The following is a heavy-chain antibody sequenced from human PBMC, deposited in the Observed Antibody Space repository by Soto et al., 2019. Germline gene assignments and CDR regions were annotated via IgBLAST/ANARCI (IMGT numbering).Heavy chain of an antibody. Sequence: GGSLRLSCAVSGFTFEAYTMHWVRQGPGKGLEWVSLISWDGGITHYADSVKGRFTIARDNGKNSLFLEMSSLRPDDTALYYCAKDSYDILTVQKRYFDSWGQGNRVTVSS. J-gene: IGHJ4*02. CDR2: ISWDGGIT. CDR1: GFTFEAYT. D-gene: IGHD3-9*01. CDR3: AKDSYDILTVQKRYFDS. V-gene: IGHV3-43*01.